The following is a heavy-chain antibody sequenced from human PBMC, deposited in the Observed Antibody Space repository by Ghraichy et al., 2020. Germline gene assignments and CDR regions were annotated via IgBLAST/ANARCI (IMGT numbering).Heavy chain of an antibody. V-gene: IGHV4-39*01. D-gene: IGHD6-19*01. CDR3: ASPRLASGWYVDS. CDR1: GGSITSSSFF. Sequence: SETLSLTCSVSGGSITSSSFFWGWIRQPPGTGLEWIGSIYYSGSTYYNPSLKSRVTISVDTSKNQFSLKLSSVTAADTAVYYCASPRLASGWYVDSWGQGTLVTVSS. CDR2: IYYSGST. J-gene: IGHJ4*02.